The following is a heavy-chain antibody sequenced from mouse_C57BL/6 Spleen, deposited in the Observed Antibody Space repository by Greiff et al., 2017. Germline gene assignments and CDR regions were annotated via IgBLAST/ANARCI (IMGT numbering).Heavy chain of an antibody. CDR1: GYTFTSYT. Sequence: QVQLKQSGAELARPGASVKMSCKASGYTFTSYTMHWVKQRPGQGLEWIGYINPSSGYTKYNQKFKDKATLTADKSSSTAYMQLSSLTSEDSAVYYCARWAYYDYDEAWFAYWGQGTLVTVSA. D-gene: IGHD2-4*01. CDR2: INPSSGYT. V-gene: IGHV1-4*01. J-gene: IGHJ3*01. CDR3: ARWAYYDYDEAWFAY.